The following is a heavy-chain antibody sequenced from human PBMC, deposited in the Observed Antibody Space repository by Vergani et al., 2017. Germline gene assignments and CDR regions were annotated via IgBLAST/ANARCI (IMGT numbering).Heavy chain of an antibody. J-gene: IGHJ4*02. Sequence: QVQLQQWGAGLLKPSETLSLTCAVYGGSFSGYYWSWTRQPPGKGLEWIGEINHSGSTNYNPSLKRRCTISVDTSKNQFSLKLSSVTAADTAVYYCARGAINAKWYYFDYWGQGTLVTVSS. V-gene: IGHV4-34*01. CDR3: ARGAINAKWYYFDY. CDR2: INHSGST. D-gene: IGHD2-15*01. CDR1: GGSFSGYY.